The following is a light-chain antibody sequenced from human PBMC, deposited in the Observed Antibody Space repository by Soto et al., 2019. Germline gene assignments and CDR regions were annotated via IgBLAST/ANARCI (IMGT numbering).Light chain of an antibody. J-gene: IGKJ1*01. CDR1: QSISSW. CDR2: KAS. V-gene: IGKV1-5*03. CDR3: QQYNTDQWT. Sequence: DIQMTQSPSTLSASVGDRVTITCLASQSISSWLAWFQQKPGKAPNLLIYKASSLKSGVPSRFSGSGSGTEFTLTISSLQPDDFATYYCQQYNTDQWTFGQGTKVEIK.